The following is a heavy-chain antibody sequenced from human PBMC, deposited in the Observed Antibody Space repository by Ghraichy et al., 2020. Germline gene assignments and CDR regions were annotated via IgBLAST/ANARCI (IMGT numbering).Heavy chain of an antibody. Sequence: SETLSLTCSVSGGSISSYFWTWLRQPPGKGLEWIGYIYYTGSTNYNPSLKSRVTISVDASKNQFSLKLTSVTAADTAVYYCARHDSKLFPPILSSYYYGLDVWGQRTTVTVSS. CDR2: IYYTGST. CDR1: GGSISSYF. J-gene: IGHJ6*02. CDR3: ARHDSKLFPPILSSYYYGLDV. V-gene: IGHV4-59*08. D-gene: IGHD2-15*01.